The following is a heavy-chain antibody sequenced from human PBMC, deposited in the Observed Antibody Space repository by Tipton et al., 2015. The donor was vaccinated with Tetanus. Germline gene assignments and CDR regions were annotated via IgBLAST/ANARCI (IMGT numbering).Heavy chain of an antibody. CDR2: MSVYNGQT. V-gene: IGHV1-18*01. CDR3: ARDKEGYYYGLDV. CDR1: GYTFPHYG. Sequence: QLVQSGPELTKPGASVKVSCTASGYTFPHYGLSWVRQAPGQGLEWMGWMSVYNGQTKYAPDFQDRVTMTTDTRTSTGYLEMRNVRSDDTAVYYCARDKEGYYYGLDVWGQGSTITVCS. J-gene: IGHJ6*02.